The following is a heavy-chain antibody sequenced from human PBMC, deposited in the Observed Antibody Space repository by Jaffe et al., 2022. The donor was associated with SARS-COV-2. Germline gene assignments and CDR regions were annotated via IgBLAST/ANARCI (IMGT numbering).Heavy chain of an antibody. J-gene: IGHJ5*02. Sequence: EVQLVESGGGLVQPGGSLRLSCAASGFTFSSYSMNWVRQAPGKGLEWVSYISSSSSTIYYADSVKGRFTISRDNAKNSLYLQMNSLRDEDTAVYYCARDLLCGGDCYSSDWFDPWGQGTLVTVSS. CDR1: GFTFSSYS. D-gene: IGHD2-21*02. CDR3: ARDLLCGGDCYSSDWFDP. V-gene: IGHV3-48*02. CDR2: ISSSSSTI.